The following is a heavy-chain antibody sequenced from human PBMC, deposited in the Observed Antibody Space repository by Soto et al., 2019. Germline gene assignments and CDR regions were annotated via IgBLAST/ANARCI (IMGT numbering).Heavy chain of an antibody. CDR2: INPSGGST. CDR1: GYTITNYY. D-gene: IGHD3-10*01. V-gene: IGHV1-46*01. Sequence: QVQLVQSGAEVKKPGASVKVSCKASGYTITNYYIHWVRQAPGQRLEWMGIINPSGGSTSYAQKFQGRITMTWDTSTSTVYMELNSLRSEDTAVYYCASHSFGDRYGDYSDYWGRGTLVTVSS. CDR3: ASHSFGDRYGDYSDY. J-gene: IGHJ4*02.